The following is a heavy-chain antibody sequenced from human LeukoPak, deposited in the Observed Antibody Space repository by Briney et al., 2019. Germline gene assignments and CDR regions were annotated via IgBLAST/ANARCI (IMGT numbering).Heavy chain of an antibody. D-gene: IGHD3-10*01. V-gene: IGHV4-59*08. CDR1: GGSISSYY. CDR2: IYYSGST. CDR3: ARRGFARSFDY. J-gene: IGHJ4*02. Sequence: SETLSLTCTVSGGSISSYYWSWIRQPPGKGLEWIGYIYYSGSTNYNPSLKSRVTISVDTSKNQFSLKLSSVTAADTAVYYCARRGFARSFDYWGQGTLVTVSS.